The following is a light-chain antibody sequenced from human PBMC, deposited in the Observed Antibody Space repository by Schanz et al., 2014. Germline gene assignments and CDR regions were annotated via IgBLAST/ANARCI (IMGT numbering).Light chain of an antibody. V-gene: IGLV2-18*01. CDR1: SSDVGGHNR. J-gene: IGLJ3*02. Sequence: QSALTQPPSASGSPGQSVTISCTGTSSDVGGHNRVSWYQQSPGTAPKVIIYEVSDRPSGVPDRFSGSKSGTSASLAISGLQSEDEAHYYCAAWDDSLNGPVFGGGTKLTVL. CDR2: EVS. CDR3: AAWDDSLNGPV.